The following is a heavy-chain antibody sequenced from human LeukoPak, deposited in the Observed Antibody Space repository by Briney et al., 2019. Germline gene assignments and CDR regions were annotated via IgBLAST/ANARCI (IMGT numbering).Heavy chain of an antibody. CDR2: IIPILGIA. V-gene: IGHV1-69*04. D-gene: IGHD5-18*01. J-gene: IGHJ4*02. CDR3: ARGYSYGLFDY. CDR1: GGTFSSYA. Sequence: SVKVSCKASGGTFSSYAISWVRQAPGQGLEWMGRIIPILGIANYAQKFQGRVTMTTDTSTSTAYMELRSLRSDDTAVYYCARGYSYGLFDYWGQGTLVTVSS.